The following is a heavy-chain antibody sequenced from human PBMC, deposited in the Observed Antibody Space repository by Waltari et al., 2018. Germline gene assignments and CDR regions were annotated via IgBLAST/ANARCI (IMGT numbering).Heavy chain of an antibody. CDR2: IYYSGST. D-gene: IGHD3-10*01. CDR1: GGSISSGGYY. V-gene: IGHV4-31*03. J-gene: IGHJ2*01. CDR3: ARPTPPMVRGVMGPLDL. Sequence: QVQLQESGPGLVKPSQTLSLTCTVSGGSISSGGYYWSWIRQHPGKGLEWIGYIYYSGSTYYNPSLKSRVTISVDTSKNQFSLKLSSVTAADTAVYYCARPTPPMVRGVMGPLDLWGRGTLVTVSS.